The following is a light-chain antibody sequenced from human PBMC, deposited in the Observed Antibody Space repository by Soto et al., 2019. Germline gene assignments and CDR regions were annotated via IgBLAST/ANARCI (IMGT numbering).Light chain of an antibody. CDR1: QSISSN. Sequence: EIVMTQSPATLSVSPGERATLSCRASQSISSNLAWYQQKPGQAPRLLIYGESTRATGIPARFSGSGSGTEVTLTISSLQSADFSVYSCQQYNNWPPWTFGQGTKVEIK. J-gene: IGKJ1*01. CDR2: GES. CDR3: QQYNNWPPWT. V-gene: IGKV3D-15*01.